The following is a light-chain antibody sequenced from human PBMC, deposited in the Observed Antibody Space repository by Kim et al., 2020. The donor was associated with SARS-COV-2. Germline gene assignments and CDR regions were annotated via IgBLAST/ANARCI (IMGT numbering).Light chain of an antibody. CDR2: DAS. CDR3: QQRSDYT. Sequence: TLSLSPGERATLSCRASQSVSTYLAWYQQKPGQAPRLLIYDASNRATGIPARFSGSGSVTDFTLTISSLEPEDFAVYYCQQRSDYTFGQGTKLEI. J-gene: IGKJ2*01. CDR1: QSVSTY. V-gene: IGKV3-11*01.